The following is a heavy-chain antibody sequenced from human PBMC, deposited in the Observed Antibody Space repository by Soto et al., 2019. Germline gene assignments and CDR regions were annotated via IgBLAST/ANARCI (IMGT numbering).Heavy chain of an antibody. V-gene: IGHV1-69*06. CDR3: ARVLEMTTILGVGAFDM. J-gene: IGHJ3*02. CDR1: GGALGSYA. CDR2: IIPMYGTT. Sequence: QLQLLQSGAEVKKPKSSVKVSCHLSGGALGSYAFTWVRHAHGQGFEWMGGIIPMYGTTNYPQKFQDRVIRTAATATSKVYMDLSSRRSEDKAVYSCARVLEMTTILGVGAFDMWCQCTMVTVSS. D-gene: IGHD3-3*01.